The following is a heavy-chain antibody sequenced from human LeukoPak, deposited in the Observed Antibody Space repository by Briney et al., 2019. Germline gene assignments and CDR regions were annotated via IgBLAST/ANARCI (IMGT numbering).Heavy chain of an antibody. Sequence: PGGSLRLSCVSSTFTFNNHGMHWVRQAPGKGLEWVAVIASDGGVKHYANSVKGRFVLFRDDSKNTLYLQMNNLIVDDTAVYYCVRGATWGQWYFDHWGQGTPVTVSS. D-gene: IGHD6-19*01. J-gene: IGHJ4*02. CDR1: TFTFNNHG. CDR3: VRGATWGQWYFDH. V-gene: IGHV3-30*03. CDR2: IASDGGVK.